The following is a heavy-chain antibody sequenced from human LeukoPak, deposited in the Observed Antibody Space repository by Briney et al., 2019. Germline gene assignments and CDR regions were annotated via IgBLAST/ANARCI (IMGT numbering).Heavy chain of an antibody. Sequence: SETLSLTCTVSGGSLTNYYWSWLRQSPGKGLEWIGYIYYSGSTNYNPSLKSRVTISVDTSKNQFSLKLSSVTAADTAVYYCARVPLDYYDSSGYYYGRLVGAFDIWGQGTMVTVSS. CDR1: GGSLTNYY. CDR3: ARVPLDYYDSSGYYYGRLVGAFDI. J-gene: IGHJ3*02. D-gene: IGHD3-22*01. V-gene: IGHV4-59*01. CDR2: IYYSGST.